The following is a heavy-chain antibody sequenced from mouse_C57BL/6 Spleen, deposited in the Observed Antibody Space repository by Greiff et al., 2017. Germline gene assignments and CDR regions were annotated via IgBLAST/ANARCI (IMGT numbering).Heavy chain of an antibody. CDR2: IDPSDSYT. V-gene: IGHV1-50*01. CDR1: GYTFTSYW. J-gene: IGHJ1*03. CDR3: ARDSYGYFDV. Sequence: VQLQQPGAELVKPGASVKLSCKASGYTFTSYWMQWVKQRPGQGLEWIGEIDPSDSYTNYNQKFKGKATLTVDTSSSTAYMQLSSLTSEDSAVYYCARDSYGYFDVWGTGTTVTVSS.